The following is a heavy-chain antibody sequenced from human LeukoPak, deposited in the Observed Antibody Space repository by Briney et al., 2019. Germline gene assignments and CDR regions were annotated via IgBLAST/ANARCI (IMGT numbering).Heavy chain of an antibody. CDR3: ARHYYDSSPVDWFDP. Sequence: PSETLSLTCTVSGGSISSYYWGWIRQPPGKGLEWIGSIYYSGSAYCNPSLKSRVTISVDTSKNQFSLKLSSVAAPDTAVYYCARHYYDSSPVDWFDPWGQGTLVTVSS. V-gene: IGHV4-39*01. CDR2: IYYSGSA. CDR1: GGSISSYY. J-gene: IGHJ5*02. D-gene: IGHD3-22*01.